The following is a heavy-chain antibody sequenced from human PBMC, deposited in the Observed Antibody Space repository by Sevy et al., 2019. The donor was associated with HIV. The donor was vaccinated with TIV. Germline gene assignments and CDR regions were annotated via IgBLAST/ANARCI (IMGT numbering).Heavy chain of an antibody. D-gene: IGHD3-10*01. V-gene: IGHV4-34*01. J-gene: IGHJ4*02. CDR2: INHSGST. CDR3: ARSMVRGVRPLGY. Sequence: SETLSLTCAVYGGSFSGYHWSWIRQPPGKGLEWIGEINHSGSTNYNPSLKSRLTISVDTSKNQFSLKLSSVTAADTAVYYCARSMVRGVRPLGYWGQGTLVTVSS. CDR1: GGSFSGYH.